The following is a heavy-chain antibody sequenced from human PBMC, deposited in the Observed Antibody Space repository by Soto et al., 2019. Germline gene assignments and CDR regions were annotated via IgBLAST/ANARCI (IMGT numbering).Heavy chain of an antibody. J-gene: IGHJ6*02. CDR3: ATYRRHTGAYVDDYYGMDV. CDR1: GYTLSELS. CDR2: FNPEDGET. Sequence: ASVKVSCKVSGYTLSELSMHWVRQAPGKGLEWMGGFNPEDGETIYAQKFQGRVTMTEDTSTDTAYMELSSLRSEDTAVYYCATYRRHTGAYVDDYYGMDVWGQGTTVTVSS. V-gene: IGHV1-24*01. D-gene: IGHD7-27*01.